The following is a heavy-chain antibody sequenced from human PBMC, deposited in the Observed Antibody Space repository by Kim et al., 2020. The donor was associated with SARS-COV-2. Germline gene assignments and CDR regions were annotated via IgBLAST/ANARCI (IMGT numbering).Heavy chain of an antibody. Sequence: SETLSLTCTVSGGAISSGDYYWSWIRQSPGKGLEWIGYIYHSGRTYYNPSLKSRVSISVVTSKNQFSLKLSSATAADTAVYYCARQYGSGSYYRLGFDCWGQGTLVTVSS. CDR1: GGAISSGDYY. V-gene: IGHV4-30-4*01. CDR2: IYHSGRT. D-gene: IGHD3-10*01. J-gene: IGHJ4*02. CDR3: ARQYGSGSYYRLGFDC.